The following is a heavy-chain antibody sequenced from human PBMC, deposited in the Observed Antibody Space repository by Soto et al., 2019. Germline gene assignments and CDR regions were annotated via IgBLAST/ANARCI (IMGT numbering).Heavy chain of an antibody. D-gene: IGHD7-27*01. J-gene: IGHJ4*02. CDR3: ARDTGDGTLDF. Sequence: QVHLVQSGAEVRKPGASVKVSCKASGYTFSSYAMHWVRQAPGQRLEWMGWINAGYGNTKSSQKFQDRVTISRDTSASTAYMELTSLRSEGTAVDFRARDTGDGTLDFWGQGNLVNGSS. V-gene: IGHV1-3*01. CDR1: GYTFSSYA. CDR2: INAGYGNT.